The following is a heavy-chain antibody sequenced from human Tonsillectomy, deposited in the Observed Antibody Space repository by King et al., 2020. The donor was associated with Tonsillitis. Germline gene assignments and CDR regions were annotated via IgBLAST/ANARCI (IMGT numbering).Heavy chain of an antibody. J-gene: IGHJ6*03. CDR1: GFTFSSYS. D-gene: IGHD3-10*01. CDR2: ISSSSSYI. V-gene: IGHV3-21*01. Sequence: VQLVESGGGLVKPGGSLRLSCAASGFTFSSYSMNWVRQAPGKGLEWVSSISSSSSYIYCADSVKGRFTISRDNAKNSLYLQMNSLRAEDTAVYYCARRGGFGDAALNYYYYYMDVWGKGTTVTVSS. CDR3: ARRGGFGDAALNYYYYYMDV.